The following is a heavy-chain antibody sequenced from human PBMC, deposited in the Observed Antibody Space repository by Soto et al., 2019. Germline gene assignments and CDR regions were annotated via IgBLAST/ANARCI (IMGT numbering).Heavy chain of an antibody. CDR1: GYNFTSYG. CDR3: ARGSGKDIVVVPAAIRVVALDV. CDR2: ISAYNGNT. J-gene: IGHJ6*02. V-gene: IGHV1-18*04. Sequence: ASVKVSCKASGYNFTSYGIGWVRQAPGQGLEWMGWISAYNGNTNYAQKLQGRVTMTTDTSTSTAYMELRSLRSDDTAVYYCARGSGKDIVVVPAAIRVVALDVWGQGTTVTVSS. D-gene: IGHD2-2*02.